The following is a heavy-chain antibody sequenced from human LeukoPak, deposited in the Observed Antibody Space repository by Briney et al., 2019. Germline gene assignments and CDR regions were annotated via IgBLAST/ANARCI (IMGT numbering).Heavy chain of an antibody. CDR3: ARPTILLVYDRGFDY. J-gene: IGHJ4*02. CDR2: IKQDGGEK. D-gene: IGHD2-8*01. V-gene: IGHV3-7*01. CDR1: GFTFSSYW. Sequence: GGSLRLSCAASGFTFSSYWMSWVRQAPGKGLEWVANIKQDGGEKYYVDSVVGRFTISRDNAKNSLYLQMNSLRAEDTAVYYCARPTILLVYDRGFDYWGQGTLVTVSS.